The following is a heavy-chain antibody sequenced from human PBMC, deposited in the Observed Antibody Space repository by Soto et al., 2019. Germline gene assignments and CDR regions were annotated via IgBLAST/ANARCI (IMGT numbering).Heavy chain of an antibody. J-gene: IGHJ4*02. CDR1: GYTFTSYA. CDR2: INAANGNT. CDR3: ATDSGSYWAFDY. V-gene: IGHV1-3*01. Sequence: WASVKVSCKASGYTFTSYAVHWVRQAPRQRLEWLGWINAANGNTKYSQKFQGRITITRDTSASTTYMELSSLTSEDTAVYYCATDSGSYWAFDYWGQGALVTVSS. D-gene: IGHD1-26*01.